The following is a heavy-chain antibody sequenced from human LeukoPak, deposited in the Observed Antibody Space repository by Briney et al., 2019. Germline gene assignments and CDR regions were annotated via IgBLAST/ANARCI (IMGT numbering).Heavy chain of an antibody. Sequence: GGSLRLSCAASGFTFITYSMSRVRQAPGQGLEWVANIKKDGSDKYYVDSVKGRFTISRDNAKNSPYLQMNTLRAEDTAVYYCARDPYNWNDGGYGMDVWGKGTTVTVYS. J-gene: IGHJ6*04. CDR1: GFTFITYS. V-gene: IGHV3-7*03. D-gene: IGHD1-1*01. CDR3: ARDPYNWNDGGYGMDV. CDR2: IKKDGSDK.